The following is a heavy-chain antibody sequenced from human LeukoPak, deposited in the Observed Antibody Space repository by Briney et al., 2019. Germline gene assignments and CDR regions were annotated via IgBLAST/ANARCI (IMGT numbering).Heavy chain of an antibody. CDR2: ISGSGGST. CDR1: GFTFSSYA. CDR3: AKGSGLLITMVRGVLRIDAFDI. Sequence: GGSLRPSCAASGFTFSSYAMSWVRQAPGKGPEWVSAISGSGGSTYYADSVKGRFTISRDNSKNTLYLQMNSLRAEDTAVYYCAKGSGLLITMVRGVLRIDAFDIWGQGTMVTVSS. J-gene: IGHJ3*02. D-gene: IGHD3-10*01. V-gene: IGHV3-23*01.